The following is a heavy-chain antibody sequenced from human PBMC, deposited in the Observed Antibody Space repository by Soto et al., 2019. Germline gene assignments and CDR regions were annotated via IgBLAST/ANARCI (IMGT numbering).Heavy chain of an antibody. Sequence: GSLRLSCAASGFTFSSYAMSWVRQAPGKGLEWVSDISSSSSSIYYADSVKGRFTISRDNAKNSLYLQMNSLRAEDTAVYYCASADYDILTGYPPNDYWGQGTLVTAPQ. CDR1: GFTFSSYA. CDR3: ASADYDILTGYPPNDY. D-gene: IGHD3-9*01. CDR2: ISSSSSSI. V-gene: IGHV3-48*01. J-gene: IGHJ4*02.